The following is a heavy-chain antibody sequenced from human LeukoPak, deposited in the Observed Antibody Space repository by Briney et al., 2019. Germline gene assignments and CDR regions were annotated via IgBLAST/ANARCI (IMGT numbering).Heavy chain of an antibody. J-gene: IGHJ3*02. V-gene: IGHV1-46*01. CDR1: GYTFTNYY. Sequence: APVKVSCKASGYTFTNYYMHWVRQAPGQGLEWMGLINPGGGNTNYAQNFQGRVTMTRDTSTSTVYMELSSLRSEDTAIYYCARIRDGYNDAYDIWGQGTVVTVPS. D-gene: IGHD5-24*01. CDR2: INPGGGNT. CDR3: ARIRDGYNDAYDI.